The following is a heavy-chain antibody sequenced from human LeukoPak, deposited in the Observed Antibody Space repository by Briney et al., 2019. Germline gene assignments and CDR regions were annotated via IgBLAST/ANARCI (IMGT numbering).Heavy chain of an antibody. J-gene: IGHJ4*02. CDR3: ARGSLTMVRGVITSYYFDY. D-gene: IGHD3-10*01. CDR2: ISSSSSYI. V-gene: IGHV3-21*01. CDR1: GFSFTNYV. Sequence: PGGSLRLSCAASGFSFTNYVMNWVRQAPGKGLEWVSSISSSSSYIYYADSVKGRFTISRDNAKNSLYLQMNSLRAEDTAVYYCARGSLTMVRGVITSYYFDYWGQGTLVTVSS.